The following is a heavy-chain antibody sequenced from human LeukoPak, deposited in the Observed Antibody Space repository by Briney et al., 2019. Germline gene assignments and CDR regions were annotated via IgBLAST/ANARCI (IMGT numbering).Heavy chain of an antibody. Sequence: GASVNVSCKTSGYTFLSHDISWVRQAPGQGLEWMGWISAQNGHTNYAQKFRGRVTMTTDTTTSTAYMELRSLRSDDTAVYYCARGYSYGYEIDGMDVWGQGTTVTVSS. CDR1: GYTFLSHD. CDR3: ARGYSYGYEIDGMDV. CDR2: ISAQNGHT. V-gene: IGHV1-18*01. J-gene: IGHJ6*02. D-gene: IGHD5-18*01.